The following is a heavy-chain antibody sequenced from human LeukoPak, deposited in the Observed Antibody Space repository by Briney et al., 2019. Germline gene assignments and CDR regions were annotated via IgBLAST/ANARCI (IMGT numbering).Heavy chain of an antibody. V-gene: IGHV1-8*02. CDR2: MNPNSGNT. Sequence: ASVKVSCKASGYTFTSYGINWVRQATGQGLEWMGWMNPNSGNTGYAQKFQGRVTMTRNTSISTAYMELSSLRSEDTAVYYCARVAAAADFDYWGQGTLVAVSS. J-gene: IGHJ4*02. D-gene: IGHD6-13*01. CDR3: ARVAAAADFDY. CDR1: GYTFTSYG.